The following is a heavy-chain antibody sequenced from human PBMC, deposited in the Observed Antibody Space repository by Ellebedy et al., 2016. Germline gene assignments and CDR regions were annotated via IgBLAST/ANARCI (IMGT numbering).Heavy chain of an antibody. CDR1: GFTFSNYW. J-gene: IGHJ4*02. D-gene: IGHD2-8*01. V-gene: IGHV3-7*03. CDR2: IKQDGSET. CDR3: RSKYDYGDY. Sequence: GESLKISCVASGFTFSNYWLSWIRQAPGKGLEWVANIKQDGSETYYVGSVKGRFTISRDNAKNSLSLQMNSLRAEDTAVYYCRSKYDYGDYWGQGTLVTVSS.